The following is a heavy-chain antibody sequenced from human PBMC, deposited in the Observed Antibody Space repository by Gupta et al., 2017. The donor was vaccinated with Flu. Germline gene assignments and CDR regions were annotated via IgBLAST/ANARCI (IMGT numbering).Heavy chain of an antibody. CDR1: GGSFSGYS. CDR2: INHSGST. V-gene: IGHV4-34*01. CDR3: ATIIAARNKYYYYYYGMDV. D-gene: IGHD6-6*01. J-gene: IGHJ6*02. Sequence: QVQLQQWGAGLLKPSETLSLTCAVYGGSFSGYSWCWIRQPPGKGLEWIGEINHSGSTNYNPSLKSRVTISVDTSKNQFSLKLSSVTAADTAVYYCATIIAARNKYYYYYYGMDVWGQGTTVTVSS.